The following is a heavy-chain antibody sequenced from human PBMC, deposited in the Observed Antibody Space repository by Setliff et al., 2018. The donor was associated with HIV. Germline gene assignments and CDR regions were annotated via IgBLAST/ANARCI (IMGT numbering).Heavy chain of an antibody. CDR3: TRLPLRPGISQYYYFADV. CDR1: GYSFPHYW. D-gene: IGHD3-10*01. V-gene: IGHV5-51*01. Sequence: GESLKISCKGLGYSFPHYWIGWVRQIPGKGLEWVAIIFPSDSDTRYSPSFEGQVTLSADKSTNTAYLQWSTLKASDTATYYCTRLPLRPGISQYYYFADVWGTGTTVTVS. J-gene: IGHJ6*03. CDR2: IFPSDSDT.